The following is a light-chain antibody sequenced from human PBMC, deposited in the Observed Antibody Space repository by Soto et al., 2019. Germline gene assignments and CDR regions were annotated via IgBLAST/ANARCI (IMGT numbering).Light chain of an antibody. Sequence: VLTQPASVSGSPGQSITISCTGTSSDVGGYNYVSWYQQHPGKAPKLMIYEVSDRPSGVSNRFSGSKSGNTASLTISGLQAEDEADYYCSSYTSSSTLYVFGTGTKVTVL. CDR1: SSDVGGYNY. V-gene: IGLV2-14*01. CDR3: SSYTSSSTLYV. J-gene: IGLJ1*01. CDR2: EVS.